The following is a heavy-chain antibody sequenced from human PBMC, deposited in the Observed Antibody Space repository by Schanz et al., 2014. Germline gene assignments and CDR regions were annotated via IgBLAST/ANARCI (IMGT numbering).Heavy chain of an antibody. Sequence: EVQLVESGGGLVQPGGSLRLSCAASGFTFGSYGMSWVRQGPGKGLEWVSGISGGGGTRNYADSVKGRFTVFRDNSKREVYLETNDPKAEETSVYYWAKDSCSRTTCYGYGMDVWGQGSTVTVSS. J-gene: IGHJ6*02. V-gene: IGHV3-23*04. CDR2: ISGGGGTR. CDR3: AKDSCSRTTCYGYGMDV. D-gene: IGHD2-2*01. CDR1: GFTFGSYG.